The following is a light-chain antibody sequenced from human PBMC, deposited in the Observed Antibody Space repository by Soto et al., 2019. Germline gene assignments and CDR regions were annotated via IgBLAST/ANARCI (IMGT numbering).Light chain of an antibody. Sequence: DIVMTQSPDSLAVSLGERATINCKSSQSVLYSSNNKNYLAWYQQKPGQPPKLLIYWASTRESGVPDRFSGSGSGTDFTLTISSLQAEDVAVYYCQQYYSPFTFGPGTKVDIK. CDR1: QSVLYSSNNKNY. J-gene: IGKJ3*01. CDR3: QQYYSPFT. CDR2: WAS. V-gene: IGKV4-1*01.